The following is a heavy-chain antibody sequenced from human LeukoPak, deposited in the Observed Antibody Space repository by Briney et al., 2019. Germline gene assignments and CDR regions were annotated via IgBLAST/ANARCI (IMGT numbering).Heavy chain of an antibody. CDR1: GFTFSSYA. CDR2: ISSSSSYI. V-gene: IGHV3-21*01. CDR3: ARPTYEGVDY. Sequence: GGSLRLSCAASGFTFSSYAMSWVRQAPGKGLEWVSSISSSSSYIYYADSVKGRFTISRDNAKNSLYLQMNSLRAEDTAVYYCARPTYEGVDYWGQGTLVTVSS. D-gene: IGHD2-8*01. J-gene: IGHJ4*02.